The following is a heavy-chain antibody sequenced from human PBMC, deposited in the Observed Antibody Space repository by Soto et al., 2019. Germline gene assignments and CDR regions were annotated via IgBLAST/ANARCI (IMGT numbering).Heavy chain of an antibody. CDR2: ISPSSSSI. D-gene: IGHD3-22*01. CDR3: ARVAYYYDSSGYFY. V-gene: IGHV3-48*01. CDR1: GFTFSSYS. J-gene: IGHJ4*02. Sequence: EVQLVESGGGLGQPGGSLRLSCAASGFTFSSYSMHWVRQAPGKGLEWVSYISPSSSSIYYADSVKGRFTISRDNAKNSLYLQMNSLRAEDTAVYYCARVAYYYDSSGYFYWGQGTLVTVSS.